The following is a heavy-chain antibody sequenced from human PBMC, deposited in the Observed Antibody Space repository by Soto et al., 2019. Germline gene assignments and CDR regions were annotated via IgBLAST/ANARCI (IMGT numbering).Heavy chain of an antibody. CDR1: GGTFSSYG. Sequence: ASVKVYCKTSGGTFSSYGISWVRQAPGQGLEWMGWISAYNGNTNYAQKLQGRVTMTTDTSTSTAYMELRSLRSDDTAVYYCARDALDGDSLFDYWGQGTLVTVSS. V-gene: IGHV1-18*04. D-gene: IGHD4-17*01. CDR3: ARDALDGDSLFDY. J-gene: IGHJ4*02. CDR2: ISAYNGNT.